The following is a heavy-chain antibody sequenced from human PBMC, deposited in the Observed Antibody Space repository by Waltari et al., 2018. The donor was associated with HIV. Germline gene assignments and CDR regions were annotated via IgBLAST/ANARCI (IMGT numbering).Heavy chain of an antibody. J-gene: IGHJ6*02. CDR3: SRGDGWTAGGGDNYYGMDV. Sequence: QVQLLQSGAEVKKPGSSVTVSCTTSDGAFSKHDVTWVRQAPGLGLEWLGGVIPIFRKPNYAQKYKGRLSIAADASMNTVYMDLGNLRPDDTAVYFCSRGDGWTAGGGDNYYGMDVWGQGTTVIVSS. CDR1: DGAFSKHD. CDR2: VIPIFRKP. V-gene: IGHV1-69*13. D-gene: IGHD2-21*02.